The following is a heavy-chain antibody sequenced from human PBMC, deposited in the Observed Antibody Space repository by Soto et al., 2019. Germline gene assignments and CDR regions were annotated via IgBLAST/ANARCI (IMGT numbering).Heavy chain of an antibody. CDR2: IFYTGST. Sequence: PSESLDLTCTVSRGSGRGQYWIWMRQSPGKGLEWIGYIFYTGSTNYNPSLKSRVTLSVDTSKNQFSLRLSSVTAADTAVYYCARVGSSGRSPDYWGQGTLVTVSS. J-gene: IGHJ4*02. D-gene: IGHD3-22*01. CDR3: ARVGSSGRSPDY. V-gene: IGHV4-59*02. CDR1: RGSGRGQY.